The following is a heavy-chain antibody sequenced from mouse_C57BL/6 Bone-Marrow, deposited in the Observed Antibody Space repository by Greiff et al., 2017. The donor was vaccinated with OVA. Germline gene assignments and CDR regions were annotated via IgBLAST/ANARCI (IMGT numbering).Heavy chain of an antibody. CDR3: ARDPLRP. Sequence: VQLQQPGAELVRPGTSVKLSCKASGYTFTSYSMHWVKQRPGQGLEWIGVIDPSDSYTNYNQKFKGKATLTVDTSSSTAYMQHSSLTSEDSAVYYCARDPLRPWGQGTTLTVSS. CDR2: IDPSDSYT. J-gene: IGHJ2*01. V-gene: IGHV1-59*01. CDR1: GYTFTSYS. D-gene: IGHD1-2*01.